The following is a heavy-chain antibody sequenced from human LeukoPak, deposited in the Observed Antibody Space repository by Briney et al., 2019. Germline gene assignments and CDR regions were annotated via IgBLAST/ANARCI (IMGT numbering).Heavy chain of an antibody. D-gene: IGHD3-10*01. Sequence: SETLSLTCTVSGGSISSYYWSWIRQPPGKGLEWIGYIYTSGSTNYKPSLKSRVTISLDTSKNHFSLKLSSVTAADTAVYYCVRHLQRYGSENSDAFDIWGQGTMVTVSS. V-gene: IGHV4-4*09. CDR1: GGSISSYY. J-gene: IGHJ3*02. CDR3: VRHLQRYGSENSDAFDI. CDR2: IYTSGST.